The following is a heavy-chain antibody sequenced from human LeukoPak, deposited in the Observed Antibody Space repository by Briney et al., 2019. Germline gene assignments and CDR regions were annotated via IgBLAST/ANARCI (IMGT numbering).Heavy chain of an antibody. J-gene: IGHJ4*02. D-gene: IGHD1-26*01. CDR2: IKEDGSEK. CDR1: GFTFSSYW. CDR3: ARDVGGSLDY. V-gene: IGHV3-7*01. Sequence: GGSLRLSCAVSGFTFSSYWMNWVRQAPGKGLEWVANIKEDGSEKNYVDSVKGRFTISRDNAQNSVYLQMSTLRGEDTAVYYCARDVGGSLDYWGQGTLVTVSS.